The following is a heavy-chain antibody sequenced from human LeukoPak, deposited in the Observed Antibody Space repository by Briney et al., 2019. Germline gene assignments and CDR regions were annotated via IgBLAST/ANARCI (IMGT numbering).Heavy chain of an antibody. V-gene: IGHV1-69*13. J-gene: IGHJ5*02. CDR2: IIPIFGTA. D-gene: IGHD2-21*02. CDR3: GGDASGWFDP. CDR1: GGTFSSYA. Sequence: GASVKVSCKASGGTFSSYAISWVRQAPGQGLEWMGGIIPIFGTANYAQKFQGRVTITADESTSTAYMELSSLRSEDTAVYYCGGDASGWFDPWGQGTLVTVSS.